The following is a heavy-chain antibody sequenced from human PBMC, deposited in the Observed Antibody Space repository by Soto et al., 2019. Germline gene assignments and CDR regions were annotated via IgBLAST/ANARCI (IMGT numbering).Heavy chain of an antibody. CDR1: GYTFTSYA. Sequence: GASVKVSCKASGYTFTSYAMHWVRQAPGQRLEWMGWINAGNGNTKYSQKFQGRVTITRDTSASTAYMELSSLRSEDTAVYYCARDGYYYDSSGYYTFDYWGQGTLVTVSS. CDR2: INAGNGNT. V-gene: IGHV1-3*01. D-gene: IGHD3-22*01. J-gene: IGHJ4*02. CDR3: ARDGYYYDSSGYYTFDY.